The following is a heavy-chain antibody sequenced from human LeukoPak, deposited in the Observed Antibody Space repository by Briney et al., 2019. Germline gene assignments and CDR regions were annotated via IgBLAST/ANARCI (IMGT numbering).Heavy chain of an antibody. CDR2: ISGSGGST. CDR1: GFTFSSYA. J-gene: IGHJ4*02. CDR3: AKDDCSSTSCYYFGEYYFDY. V-gene: IGHV3-23*01. D-gene: IGHD2-2*01. Sequence: GASLRLSCAASGFTFSSYAMSWVSHAPGKGLEWVSAISGSGGSTYYADSVKGRFTISRDNSKNTLYLEMNSLRAEDTAVYYCAKDDCSSTSCYYFGEYYFDYWGQGTLVTVSS.